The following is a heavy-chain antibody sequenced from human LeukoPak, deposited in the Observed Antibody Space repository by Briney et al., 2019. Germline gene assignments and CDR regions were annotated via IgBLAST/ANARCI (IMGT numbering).Heavy chain of an antibody. CDR3: ARYQRRYYYYGMDV. Sequence: SETLSLTCTVSGVSISSYYWSWIRQPPGKGLEWIGYIYYSGSTNYNPSLKSRVTISVDTSKNQFSLKLSSVTAADTAVYYCARYQRRYYYYGMDVWGQGTTVTVSS. D-gene: IGHD1-1*01. CDR1: GVSISSYY. CDR2: IYYSGST. V-gene: IGHV4-59*01. J-gene: IGHJ6*02.